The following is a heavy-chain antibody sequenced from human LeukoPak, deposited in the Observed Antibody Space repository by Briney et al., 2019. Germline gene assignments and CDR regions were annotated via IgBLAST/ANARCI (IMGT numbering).Heavy chain of an antibody. D-gene: IGHD1-26*01. CDR2: IYHSGST. CDR3: ARDGDKSEPYFDY. V-gene: IGHV4-38-2*02. CDR1: GYSISSGYY. Sequence: SETLSLTCTVSGYSISSGYYWGWIRQPPGKGLEWIGSIYHSGSTNYNPSLKSRVTMSVDTSKNQFSLKLSSVTAADTAVYYCARDGDKSEPYFDYWGQGTLVTVSS. J-gene: IGHJ4*02.